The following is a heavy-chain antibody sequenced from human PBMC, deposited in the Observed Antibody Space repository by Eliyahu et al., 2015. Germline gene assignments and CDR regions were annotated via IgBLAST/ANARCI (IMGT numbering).Heavy chain of an antibody. D-gene: IGHD2-21*02. CDR1: GXSISTSY. CDR2: IDYSGNT. J-gene: IGHJ4*02. CDR3: TRSYCGGDCYPVD. Sequence: QVQLQESGPGLVKPSETLSLTCXVSGXSISTSYWSXIRQPPGKGLEWIAYIDYSGNTNYNPSLKSRVAISADTSKNQFSLTLNSVTAADTAVYYCTRSYCGGDCYPVDWGQGTLVTVSS. V-gene: IGHV4-59*01.